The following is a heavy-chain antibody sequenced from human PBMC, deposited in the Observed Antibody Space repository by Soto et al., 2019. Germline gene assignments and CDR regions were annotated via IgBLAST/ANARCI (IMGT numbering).Heavy chain of an antibody. CDR3: AALNGPCGGDCYPLDAFDI. J-gene: IGHJ3*02. Sequence: GASVKVSCKASGFTFTSSAVQWVRQARGQRLEWIGWIVVGSGNTNYAQKFQERVTITRDMSTSTAYMELSSLRSEDTAVYYCAALNGPCGGDCYPLDAFDIWGQGTMVTVSS. CDR1: GFTFTSSA. D-gene: IGHD2-21*02. V-gene: IGHV1-58*01. CDR2: IVVGSGNT.